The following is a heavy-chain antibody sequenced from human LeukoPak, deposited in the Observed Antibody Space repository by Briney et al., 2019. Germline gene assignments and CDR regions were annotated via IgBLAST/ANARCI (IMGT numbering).Heavy chain of an antibody. D-gene: IGHD4-17*01. CDR1: GFTFSSHG. J-gene: IGHJ3*01. V-gene: IGHV3-30*02. CDR2: IRYDGSNK. CDR3: AKEAGQDYGAIDAFDV. Sequence: GGSLRLSCAASGFTFSSHGMHWVRQASGKGLEWVAFIRYDGSNKYYAGSVKGRFTISRDNARNSLYLQMNSLRVEDTGVYYCAKEAGQDYGAIDAFDVWGQGTMVTVSS.